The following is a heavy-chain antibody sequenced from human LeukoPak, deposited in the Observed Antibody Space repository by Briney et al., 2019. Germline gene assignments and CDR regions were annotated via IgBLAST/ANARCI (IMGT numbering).Heavy chain of an antibody. J-gene: IGHJ6*02. D-gene: IGHD3-22*01. V-gene: IGHV5-51*01. CDR1: GYSFTSYW. Sequence: GESLKISCQGSGYSFTSYWIGWVRQMPGKGLEWMGIIYPGDSDTRYSPPFQGQVTISADKSISTAYLQWSSLKASDTAMYYCARGGIMIVVADPWYYYGMDVWGQGTTVTVSS. CDR2: IYPGDSDT. CDR3: ARGGIMIVVADPWYYYGMDV.